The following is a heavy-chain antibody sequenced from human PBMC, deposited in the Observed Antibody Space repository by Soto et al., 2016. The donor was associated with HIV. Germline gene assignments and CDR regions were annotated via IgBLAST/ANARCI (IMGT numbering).Heavy chain of an antibody. CDR1: GGPFSSYY. Sequence: QVHLQESGPGLVRPSETLTLTCGVSGGPFSSYYWSWIRQSPEGGLEWIASKYYNGTTNYNPSLKSRVTISLQTSKSQLSLKMTSTTAADTAVYFCAATVLVATPAHFDRWGQGALVT. CDR3: AATVLVATPAHFDR. V-gene: IGHV4-59*03. D-gene: IGHD2-15*01. CDR2: KYYNGTT. J-gene: IGHJ4*02.